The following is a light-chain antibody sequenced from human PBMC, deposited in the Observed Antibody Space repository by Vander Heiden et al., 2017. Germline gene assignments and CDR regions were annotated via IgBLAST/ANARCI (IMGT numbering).Light chain of an antibody. J-gene: IGKJ2*01. Sequence: DVQMTQSPSSLSASVGDRVTITCRASQDISTYLAWYQQKPGGVPKLLIYSTSTLQSGVPSRFSGSGSGTDFTLTISSLQPEDFATYYCQKYNSAPHTFGPGAKLEL. CDR1: QDISTY. CDR2: STS. CDR3: QKYNSAPHT. V-gene: IGKV1-27*01.